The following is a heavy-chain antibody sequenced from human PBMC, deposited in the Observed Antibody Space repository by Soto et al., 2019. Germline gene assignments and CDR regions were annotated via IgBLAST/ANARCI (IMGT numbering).Heavy chain of an antibody. Sequence: QVQLVESGGGVVQPGRSLRLSCAASGFTFSSYGMHWVRQAPGKGLEWVAVIWYDGSNKYYADSVKGRFTISRDNSKNTLYLQMNSLRAEDTAVYYRAREGPTYDFWSGYSGAIDYWGQGTLVTVSS. CDR2: IWYDGSNK. J-gene: IGHJ4*02. D-gene: IGHD3-3*01. CDR3: AREGPTYDFWSGYSGAIDY. CDR1: GFTFSSYG. V-gene: IGHV3-33*01.